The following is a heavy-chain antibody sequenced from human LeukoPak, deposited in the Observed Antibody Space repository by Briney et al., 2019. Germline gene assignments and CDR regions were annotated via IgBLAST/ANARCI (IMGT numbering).Heavy chain of an antibody. CDR3: ARRAQYGGKPFDY. J-gene: IGHJ4*02. CDR1: GGSISSYY. V-gene: IGHV4-59*12. CDR2: IYYSGST. Sequence: SETLSLTCTVSGGSISSYYWSWIRQPPGKGLEWIGYIYYSGSTNYNPSLKSRVTISGDTSKNRFSLKLSSVTAADTAMYYCARRAQYGGKPFDYWGQGTLVTVSS. D-gene: IGHD4-23*01.